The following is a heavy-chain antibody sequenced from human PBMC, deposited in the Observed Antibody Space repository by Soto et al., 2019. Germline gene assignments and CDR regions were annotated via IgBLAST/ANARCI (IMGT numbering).Heavy chain of an antibody. V-gene: IGHV1-69*13. CDR2: IIPIFGTA. Sequence: ASVKVSCKASGGTFSSYAISWVRQAPGQRLEWMGGIIPIFGTANYAQKFQGRVTITADESTSTAYMELSSLRSEDTAVYYCARGTRSYSSGWSSPNYFDYWGQGTLVTVSS. CDR1: GGTFSSYA. J-gene: IGHJ4*02. CDR3: ARGTRSYSSGWSSPNYFDY. D-gene: IGHD6-19*01.